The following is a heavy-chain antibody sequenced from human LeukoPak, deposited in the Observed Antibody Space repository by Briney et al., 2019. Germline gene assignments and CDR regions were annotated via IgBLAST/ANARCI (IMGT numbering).Heavy chain of an antibody. V-gene: IGHV4-34*01. CDR1: GGSFSGYY. Sequence: SETLSLTCAVSGGSFSGYYWSWIRQPPGKGLEWIGEINHSGSTNYNPSLKSRVTISVDTSKNQFSLKLSSVTAADTAVYYCARCGKRLKYQLPLGYWGQGTLVTVSS. CDR2: INHSGST. D-gene: IGHD2-2*01. CDR3: ARCGKRLKYQLPLGY. J-gene: IGHJ4*02.